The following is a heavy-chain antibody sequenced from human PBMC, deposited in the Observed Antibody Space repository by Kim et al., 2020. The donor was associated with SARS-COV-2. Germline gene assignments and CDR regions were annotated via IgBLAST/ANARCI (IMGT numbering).Heavy chain of an antibody. V-gene: IGHV7-4-1*02. CDR1: GYTFTSYA. CDR3: ARWVWFGELRVYYYYGMDV. CDR2: INTNTGNP. Sequence: ASVKVSCKASGYTFTSYAMNWVRQAPGQGLEWMGWINTNTGNPTYAQGFTGRFVFSLDTSVSTAYLQISSLKAEDTAVYYCARWVWFGELRVYYYYGMDVWGQGTTVTVSS. D-gene: IGHD3-10*01. J-gene: IGHJ6*02.